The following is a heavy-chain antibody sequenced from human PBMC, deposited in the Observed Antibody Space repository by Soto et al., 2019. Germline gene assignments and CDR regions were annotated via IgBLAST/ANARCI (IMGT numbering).Heavy chain of an antibody. V-gene: IGHV3-30-3*01. CDR1: GFTFSSYA. Sequence: GGSLRLSCAASGFTFSSYAMHWVRQAPGKGLEWVAVISYDGSNKYYADSVKGRFTISRDNSKNTLYLQMNSLRAEDTAVYYCARRGYCSGGSCYSYYYYYGMDVWGQGTTVTVSS. CDR2: ISYDGSNK. J-gene: IGHJ6*02. CDR3: ARRGYCSGGSCYSYYYYYGMDV. D-gene: IGHD2-15*01.